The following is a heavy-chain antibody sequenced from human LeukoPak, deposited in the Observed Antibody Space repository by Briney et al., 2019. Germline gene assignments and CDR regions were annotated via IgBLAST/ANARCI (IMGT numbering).Heavy chain of an antibody. Sequence: SETLSLTCAVYGGSFSGYYWSWIRQPPGKGLEWIGEINHSGSTNYNASLQSRVTISIDTSKNQFSLRLNSVTAADTAMYYCVKSGGYGLIDYWGQGTLVTVSS. J-gene: IGHJ4*02. CDR2: INHSGST. CDR3: VKSGGYGLIDY. V-gene: IGHV4-34*01. D-gene: IGHD1-26*01. CDR1: GGSFSGYY.